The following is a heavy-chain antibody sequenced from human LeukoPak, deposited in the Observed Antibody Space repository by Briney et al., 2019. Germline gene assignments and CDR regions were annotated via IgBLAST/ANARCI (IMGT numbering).Heavy chain of an antibody. D-gene: IGHD6-13*01. CDR2: IRYDGSNK. Sequence: TGGSLRLSFAASGFTFNSYGMHWVRQAPGKGLEWVAFIRYDGSNKYYADSVKGRFTISRDNSKNTLYLQMNSLRAEDTAMYYCASHTGYRSNWYWFDPWGQGTLVTVSS. CDR1: GFTFNSYG. J-gene: IGHJ5*02. V-gene: IGHV3-30*02. CDR3: ASHTGYRSNWYWFDP.